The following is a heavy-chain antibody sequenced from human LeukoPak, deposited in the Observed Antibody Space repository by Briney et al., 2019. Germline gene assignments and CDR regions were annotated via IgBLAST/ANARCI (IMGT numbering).Heavy chain of an antibody. CDR3: AAGRDGYIPTDY. D-gene: IGHD5-24*01. CDR2: IVVGSGNT. CDR1: GFTFTISA. J-gene: IGHJ4*02. Sequence: ASVKVSFKASGFTFTISAMQWVRQARGQRLEWIGWIVVGSGNTNYAQKFQERVTITRDMSTSTAYMELSSLRSEDTAVYYCAAGRDGYIPTDYWGQGTLVTVSS. V-gene: IGHV1-58*02.